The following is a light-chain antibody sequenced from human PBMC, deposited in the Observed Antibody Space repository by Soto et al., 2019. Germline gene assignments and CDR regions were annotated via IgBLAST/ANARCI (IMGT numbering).Light chain of an antibody. CDR3: QHYNSYSEA. V-gene: IGKV3-15*01. Sequence: EIVLTQSPVTVSLSPGERATLSCRASQSISGYLAWYQQKPGQAPRLLIYGASTRATDIPARFSGSGSGTEFTLTISSLQPDDFATYYCQHYNSYSEAFGQGTKVDIK. CDR1: QSISGY. CDR2: GAS. J-gene: IGKJ1*01.